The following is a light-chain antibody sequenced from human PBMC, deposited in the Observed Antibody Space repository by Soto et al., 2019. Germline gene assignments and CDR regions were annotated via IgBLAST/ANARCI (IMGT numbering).Light chain of an antibody. V-gene: IGKV3-15*01. CDR2: GAS. CDR3: QQYNIWRPYT. Sequence: TQSPSSLSASVGDRVTITCRASQGISSYLAWYQQKPGQAPRLLIYGASTRATGIPARFSGSGSGTEFTLTISGLQSEDFALYCCQQYNIWRPYTFGQGTRLEMK. CDR1: QGISSY. J-gene: IGKJ2*01.